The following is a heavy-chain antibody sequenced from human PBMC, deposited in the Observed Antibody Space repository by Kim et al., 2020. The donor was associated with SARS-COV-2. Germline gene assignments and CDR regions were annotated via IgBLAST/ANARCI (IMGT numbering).Heavy chain of an antibody. Sequence: GGSLRLSCAASGFTFSSYAMSWVRQAPGKGLEWVSAISGSGGSTYYADSVKGRFTISRDNSKNTLYLQMNSLRAEETAVYYCAKGGTKYSSGWYGKWFDPWGQGTLVTVSS. J-gene: IGHJ5*02. D-gene: IGHD6-19*01. V-gene: IGHV3-23*01. CDR3: AKGGTKYSSGWYGKWFDP. CDR1: GFTFSSYA. CDR2: ISGSGGST.